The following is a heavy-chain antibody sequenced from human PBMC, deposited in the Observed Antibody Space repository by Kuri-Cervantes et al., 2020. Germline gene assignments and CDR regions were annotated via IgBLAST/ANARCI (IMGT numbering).Heavy chain of an antibody. J-gene: IGHJ4*02. CDR1: GFTFSDYY. CDR2: ISSSGSTI. CDR3: ARATAVAGRRPYDY. D-gene: IGHD6-19*01. Sequence: GESLKISCAASGFTFSDYYMSWIRQAPGKGLEWVSYISSSGSTIYYADSVKGRFTISRDNAKNSLYLQMNSLRDEDTAVYYCARATAVAGRRPYDYWGQGTLVTVSS. V-gene: IGHV3-11*04.